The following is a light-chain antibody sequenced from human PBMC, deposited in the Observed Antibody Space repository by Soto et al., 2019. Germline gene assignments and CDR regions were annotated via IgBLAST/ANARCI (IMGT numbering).Light chain of an antibody. Sequence: DIVMTQSPVSLSVSLGERATINCKSSQTVFHSSYNKDFLAWYQQKPGQPPKLLLYWASTRESGVPARFSGGGSGTDFSLTISRLQAEDVAVYYCQQYYSSLTFGQGTKLEIK. V-gene: IGKV4-1*01. CDR2: WAS. CDR1: QTVFHSSYNKDF. J-gene: IGKJ2*01. CDR3: QQYYSSLT.